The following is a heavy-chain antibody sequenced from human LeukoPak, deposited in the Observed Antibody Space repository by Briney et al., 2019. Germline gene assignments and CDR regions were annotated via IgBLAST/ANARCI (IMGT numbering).Heavy chain of an antibody. CDR1: GGSISSGSYY. D-gene: IGHD1-7*01. V-gene: IGHV4-61*02. CDR3: ARGYRESLYNWNYPGRYYYYYMDV. J-gene: IGHJ6*03. Sequence: PSQTLSLTCTVSGGSISSGSYYWSWIRQPAGKGLEWIGRIYTSGSTNYNPSLKSRVTISVDTSKNQFSLKLSSVTAADTAVYYCARGYRESLYNWNYPGRYYYYYMDVWGKGTTVTVSS. CDR2: IYTSGST.